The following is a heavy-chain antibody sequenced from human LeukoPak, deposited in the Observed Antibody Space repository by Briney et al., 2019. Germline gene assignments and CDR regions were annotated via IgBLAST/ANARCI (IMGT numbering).Heavy chain of an antibody. CDR3: TRAYDTIFGVVLPFDY. CDR1: GYSFTGYY. D-gene: IGHD3-3*01. Sequence: GASVKVSCKASGYSFTGYYLHWVRQAPGQGLEWMGWINPNNGGTKYAQKFQGRVSMTRDTSINTAYVEVNRLRPDDTAVYFCTRAYDTIFGVVLPFDYWGQGTLVTVSS. J-gene: IGHJ4*02. V-gene: IGHV1-2*02. CDR2: INPNNGGT.